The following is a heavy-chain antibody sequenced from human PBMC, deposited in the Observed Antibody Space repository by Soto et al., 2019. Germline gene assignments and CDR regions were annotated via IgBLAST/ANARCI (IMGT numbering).Heavy chain of an antibody. CDR3: AKDSRAVVAATLFYFAY. CDR2: ISGSGGST. V-gene: IGHV3-23*01. CDR1: GFTFSSYA. J-gene: IGHJ4*02. Sequence: GGSLRLSCAASGFTFSSYAMSWVRQAPGKGLEWVSAISGSGGSTYYADPVKGRFTISRDNSKNTLYLQMNSLRAEDTAVYYYAKDSRAVVAATLFYFAYWGQGTLVTVSS. D-gene: IGHD2-15*01.